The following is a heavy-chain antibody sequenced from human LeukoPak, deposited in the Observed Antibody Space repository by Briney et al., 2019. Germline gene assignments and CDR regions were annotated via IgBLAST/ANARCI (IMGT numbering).Heavy chain of an antibody. CDR2: IYTSGST. J-gene: IGHJ4*02. CDR1: GGSISSSSYY. D-gene: IGHD2-21*02. CDR3: ARAASVTAIYFDY. Sequence: SETLSLTCTVSGGSISSSSYYWGWIRQPPGKGLEWIGRIYTSGSTNYNPSLKSRVTISVDTSKNQFSLKLSSVTAADTAAYYCARAASVTAIYFDYWGQGTLVTVSS. V-gene: IGHV4-39*07.